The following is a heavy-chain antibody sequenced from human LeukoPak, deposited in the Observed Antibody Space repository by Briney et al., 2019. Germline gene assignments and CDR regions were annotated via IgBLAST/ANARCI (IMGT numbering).Heavy chain of an antibody. J-gene: IGHJ4*02. CDR2: INPNGGGT. CDR3: ARERKITIFGVACDY. CDR1: GYTFTGYY. D-gene: IGHD3-3*01. Sequence: APVKVSCKASGYTFTGYYMHWVRQAPGQGLEWMGRINPNGGGTNYAQKFQGRVTMTSDTSISTAYMELSRLRSDDTAVYYCARERKITIFGVACDYWGQGTLVTVSS. V-gene: IGHV1-2*06.